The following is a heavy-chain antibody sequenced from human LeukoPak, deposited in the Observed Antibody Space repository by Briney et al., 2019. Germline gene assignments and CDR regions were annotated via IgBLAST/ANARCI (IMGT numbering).Heavy chain of an antibody. D-gene: IGHD6-13*01. Sequence: PGGSLRLSCAASGFTVSSNYMSWVRQAPGKGLGWVSVIYSGGSTYYADSVKGRFTISRDNSKNTLYLQMNSLRAEDTAVYYCARGLGIAEQDYWGQGTLVTVSS. J-gene: IGHJ4*02. CDR1: GFTVSSNY. CDR3: ARGLGIAEQDY. V-gene: IGHV3-66*01. CDR2: IYSGGST.